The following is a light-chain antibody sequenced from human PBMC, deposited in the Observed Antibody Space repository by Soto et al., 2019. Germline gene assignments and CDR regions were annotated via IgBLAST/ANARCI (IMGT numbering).Light chain of an antibody. Sequence: EIVLTQSPGTLSLSPGERATLSCRASQSVSSSYLAWYQQKPGQAPRLLIYGASSRATGIPDRFSGSGSGTDFTLTISRLEPEDFAVYYCQHYGSFPCTFGQGTKVDIK. CDR3: QHYGSFPCT. V-gene: IGKV3-20*01. CDR2: GAS. CDR1: QSVSSSY. J-gene: IGKJ1*01.